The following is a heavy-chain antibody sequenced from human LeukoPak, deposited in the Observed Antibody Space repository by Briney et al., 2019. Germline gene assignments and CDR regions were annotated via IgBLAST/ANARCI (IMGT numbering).Heavy chain of an antibody. CDR1: GDSVSSGTYY. Sequence: SETLSLTCTVSGDSVSSGTYYWSWIRQPPGKGLEWIGYIYYSGSTDYNPSLKSQVTMSVDTSKNHFSLRLSSVTAADTAVYYCATRHDSSGYYYDAAFDIWGQGTMVTVSS. J-gene: IGHJ3*02. CDR3: ATRHDSSGYYYDAAFDI. CDR2: IYYSGST. D-gene: IGHD3-22*01. V-gene: IGHV4-61*03.